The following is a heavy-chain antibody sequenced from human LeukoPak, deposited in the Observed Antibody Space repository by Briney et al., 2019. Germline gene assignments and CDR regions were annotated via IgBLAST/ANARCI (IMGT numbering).Heavy chain of an antibody. D-gene: IGHD3-10*01. CDR2: ISGSGGST. Sequence: AGGSPRLSCGASGFTFSNCAMTWVRQAPGKRLEWVSTISGSGGSTTYADSVKGRFTISRDNAKNSLYLQMNSLRAEDTAVYYCARVGVLWFGELLPDDYWGQGTLVTVSS. J-gene: IGHJ4*02. CDR3: ARVGVLWFGELLPDDY. V-gene: IGHV3-23*01. CDR1: GFTFSNCA.